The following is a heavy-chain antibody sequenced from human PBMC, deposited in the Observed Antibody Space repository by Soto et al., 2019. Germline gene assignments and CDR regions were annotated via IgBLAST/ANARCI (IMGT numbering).Heavy chain of an antibody. CDR1: GYTFTSYD. Sequence: ASVKVSCKASGYTFTSYDINWVRQATGQGLEWMGWMNPNSGNTGYAQKFQGRVTMTRNTSISTAYMELSSLRSEDTAVYYCAISPEGDFDAFEIWAQGTMVTVS. V-gene: IGHV1-8*01. J-gene: IGHJ3*02. D-gene: IGHD3-10*01. CDR2: MNPNSGNT. CDR3: AISPEGDFDAFEI.